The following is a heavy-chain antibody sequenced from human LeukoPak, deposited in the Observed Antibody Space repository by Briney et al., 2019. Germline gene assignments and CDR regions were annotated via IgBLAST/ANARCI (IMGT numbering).Heavy chain of an antibody. CDR1: GFTFDDFA. D-gene: IGHD6-13*01. J-gene: IGHJ4*02. Sequence: GGSLRLSCAASGFTFDDFAMHWVRQAPGKGLEWVSSISSSSYIYYADSVKGRFTISRDNAKNSLYLQMNSLRAEDTAVYYCARARPEYSSSWYYFDYWGQGTLVTVSS. V-gene: IGHV3-69-1*01. CDR2: ISSSSYI. CDR3: ARARPEYSSSWYYFDY.